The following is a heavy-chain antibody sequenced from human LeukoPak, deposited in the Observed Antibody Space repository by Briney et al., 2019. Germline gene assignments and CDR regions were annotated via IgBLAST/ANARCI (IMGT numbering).Heavy chain of an antibody. J-gene: IGHJ4*02. CDR3: ARDPPSYCSGGSCYSC. Sequence: ASETLSLTCTVSGGSISSGDYYWSWIRHPPGKGLEWIGYIYYSGSTYYNPSLKSRVTISVGTSKNQFSLKLSSVTAADTAVYYCARDPPSYCSGGSCYSCWGQGTLVTVSS. CDR2: IYYSGST. V-gene: IGHV4-30-4*01. D-gene: IGHD2-15*01. CDR1: GGSISSGDYY.